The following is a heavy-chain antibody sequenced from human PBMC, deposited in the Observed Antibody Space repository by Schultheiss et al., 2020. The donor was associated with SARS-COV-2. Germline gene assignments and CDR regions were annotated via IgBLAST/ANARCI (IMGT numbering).Heavy chain of an antibody. CDR1: GFTFSNAW. Sequence: GESLKISCAASGFTFSNAWMSWVRQAPGKGLEWVGRIKSKTDGGTTDYAAPVKGRFTISRDDSKNTLYLQMNSLKTEDTAVYYCTTGYYYGSGSQFRSGIEFDYWGQGTLVTVSS. CDR3: TTGYYYGSGSQFRSGIEFDY. D-gene: IGHD3-10*01. V-gene: IGHV3-15*01. J-gene: IGHJ4*02. CDR2: IKSKTDGGTT.